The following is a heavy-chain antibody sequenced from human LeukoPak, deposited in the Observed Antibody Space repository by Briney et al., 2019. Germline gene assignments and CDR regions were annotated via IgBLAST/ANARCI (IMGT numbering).Heavy chain of an antibody. CDR2: IYYSGST. CDR1: GGSISSSSYY. Sequence: PSETLSLTCTVAGGSISSSSYYWGWIRQPPGKGLEWIGSIYYSGSTYYNPSLKSRFTISVDTSKNQFSLKLSSVTAADTAVYYCARLPYYDFWSGYSGYYMDVWGKGTTVTVSS. J-gene: IGHJ6*03. V-gene: IGHV4-39*01. CDR3: ARLPYYDFWSGYSGYYMDV. D-gene: IGHD3-3*01.